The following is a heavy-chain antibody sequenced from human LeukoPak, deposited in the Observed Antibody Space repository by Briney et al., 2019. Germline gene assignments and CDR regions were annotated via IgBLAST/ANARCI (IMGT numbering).Heavy chain of an antibody. V-gene: IGHV3-23*01. CDR3: ARALRYFDWLLPFDI. CDR1: GFTFSSYA. CDR2: ISGSGGST. J-gene: IGHJ3*02. Sequence: GGSLRLSCAASGFTFSSYAMSWVRQAPGKGLEWVSAISGSGGSTYYADSVKGRFTISRDNSKNTLYLQMNSLRAEDTAVYYCARALRYFDWLLPFDIWGQGTMVTVSS. D-gene: IGHD3-9*01.